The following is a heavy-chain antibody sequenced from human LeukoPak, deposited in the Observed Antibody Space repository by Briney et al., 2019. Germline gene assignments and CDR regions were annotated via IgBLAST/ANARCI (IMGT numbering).Heavy chain of an antibody. D-gene: IGHD5-24*01. CDR2: IIPILGIA. CDR1: GGTFSSYA. J-gene: IGHJ4*02. V-gene: IGHV1-69*04. CDR3: AREEMATTQNDY. Sequence: SVKVSCKASGGTFSSYAISWVRQAPGQGLEWMGRIIPILGIANYARKFQGRVTITADKSTSTAYMELSSLRSEDTAVYYCAREEMATTQNDYWGQGTLVTVSS.